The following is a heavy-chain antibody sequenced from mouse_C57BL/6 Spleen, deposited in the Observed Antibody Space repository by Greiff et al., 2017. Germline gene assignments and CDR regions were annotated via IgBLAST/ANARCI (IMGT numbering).Heavy chain of an antibody. CDR3: ARGQLRNYFDY. J-gene: IGHJ2*01. Sequence: QVQLQQPGAELVMPGASVKLSCKASGYTFTSYWMHWVKQRPGQGLEWIGEIDPSDSYTNYNQKFKGKYTLTVDKSSSTAYMQLSSLTSEDSAVYYCARGQLRNYFDYWGQGTTLTGSS. D-gene: IGHD3-2*01. V-gene: IGHV1-69*01. CDR1: GYTFTSYW. CDR2: IDPSDSYT.